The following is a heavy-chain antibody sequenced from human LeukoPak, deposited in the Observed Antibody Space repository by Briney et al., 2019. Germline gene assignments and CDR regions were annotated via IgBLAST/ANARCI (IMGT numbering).Heavy chain of an antibody. J-gene: IGHJ4*01. CDR3: ARDSLVVAPXFXX. CDR2: ISSSGSTI. V-gene: IGHV3-48*03. CDR1: GFTFSSYE. Sequence: GGSLRLSCAASGFTFSSYEMNWVRQAPGKGLEWVSYISSSGSTIYYADSVKGRFTISRDNAKNSLYLQMNSLRAEDTAVYYCARDSLVVAPXFXXWGXXXLVT. D-gene: IGHD3-22*01.